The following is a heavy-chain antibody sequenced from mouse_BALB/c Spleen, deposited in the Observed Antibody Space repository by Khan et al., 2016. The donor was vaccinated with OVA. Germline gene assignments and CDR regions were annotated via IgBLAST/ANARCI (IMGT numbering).Heavy chain of an antibody. D-gene: IGHD3-3*01. Sequence: QLQQSGPELVKPGASVKISCKTSGYTFTEYTMHWVKQSHGKSLEWIGNINPNNGGTSYNKRFKDKATLTVDKSSSTAYMELRSLISDDSAVYYCARGRTYYWGQGTTLTVSS. CDR2: INPNNGGT. CDR3: ARGRTYY. J-gene: IGHJ2*01. V-gene: IGHV1-22*01. CDR1: GYTFTEYT.